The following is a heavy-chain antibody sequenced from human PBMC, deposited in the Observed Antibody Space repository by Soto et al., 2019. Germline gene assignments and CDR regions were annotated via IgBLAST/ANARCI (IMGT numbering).Heavy chain of an antibody. Sequence: SETLSLTCTVSGGSITGYYWSWIRQPPGQGLEWIGYIYYSGSTNYNPTLRSRATISLDRSKTQFSLKLGSVTAADTAVYYCTRTKTGYAFDYWGQGTLVTVSS. CDR1: GGSITGYY. V-gene: IGHV4-59*01. CDR2: IYYSGST. J-gene: IGHJ4*02. CDR3: TRTKTGYAFDY. D-gene: IGHD5-12*01.